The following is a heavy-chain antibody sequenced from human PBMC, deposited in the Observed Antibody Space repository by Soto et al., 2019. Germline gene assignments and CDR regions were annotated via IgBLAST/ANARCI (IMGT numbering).Heavy chain of an antibody. Sequence: SETLSLTCTVSGGSISSGGYYWSWIRQHPGKGLEWIGYIYYSGSTYYNPSLKSRVTISVDTSKNQFSLKLSSVTAADTAVYYCARAPARDIVLVPAATYYFDYWGQGTLVT. J-gene: IGHJ4*02. CDR3: ARAPARDIVLVPAATYYFDY. CDR2: IYYSGST. D-gene: IGHD2-2*01. V-gene: IGHV4-31*03. CDR1: GGSISSGGYY.